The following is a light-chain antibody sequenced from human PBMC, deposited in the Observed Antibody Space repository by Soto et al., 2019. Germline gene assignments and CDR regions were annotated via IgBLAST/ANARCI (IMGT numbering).Light chain of an antibody. CDR3: QQYNNWPQT. Sequence: ERVLTQSPGSLSLSPGGRATLSCRSSQSLISSYLAWYQLKPGQAPRVLIYAASSRATGIPYRFSGSGSGTDFTLTISRLEPEDFAVYYCQQYNNWPQTFGQGTKVDVK. V-gene: IGKV3-20*01. CDR2: AAS. CDR1: QSLISSY. J-gene: IGKJ1*01.